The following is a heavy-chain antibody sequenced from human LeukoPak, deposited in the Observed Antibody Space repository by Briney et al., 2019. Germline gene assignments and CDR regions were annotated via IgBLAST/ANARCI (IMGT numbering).Heavy chain of an antibody. D-gene: IGHD3-22*01. J-gene: IGHJ4*02. CDR2: ISSSGGST. V-gene: IGHV3-23*01. Sequence: PGGSLRLSCAVSGFTFSSYAMSWVRQAPGKGLEWVSSISSSGGSTYYADSVMGRFTISRDNAKNSLYLQMNSLRAEDTAVYYCARDGYYYDSSGYVVDYWGQGTLVTVSS. CDR3: ARDGYYYDSSGYVVDY. CDR1: GFTFSSYA.